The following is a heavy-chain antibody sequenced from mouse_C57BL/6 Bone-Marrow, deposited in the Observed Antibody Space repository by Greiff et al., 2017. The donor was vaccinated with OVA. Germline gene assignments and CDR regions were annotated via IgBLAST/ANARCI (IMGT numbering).Heavy chain of an antibody. CDR1: GYSITSGYY. D-gene: IGHD2-5*01. CDR3: AREGAYYSNWP. V-gene: IGHV3-6*01. J-gene: IGHJ4*01. Sequence: VQLKESGPGLVKPSQSLSLTCSVTGYSITSGYYWNWIRQFPGNKLEWMGYISYDGSNNYNPSLKNRISITRDTSKNQFFLKLKSVTTEDTATYYCAREGAYYSNWPWGQGTSVTVSS. CDR2: ISYDGSN.